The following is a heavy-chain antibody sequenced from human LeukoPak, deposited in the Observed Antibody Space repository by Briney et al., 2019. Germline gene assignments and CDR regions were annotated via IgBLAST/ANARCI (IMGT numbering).Heavy chain of an antibody. CDR3: ARVSGSHNFDF. Sequence: PGGSLRLSCAASGFTVSNSYMSWVRQAPGKGVEWVSVIYIAGGTYYADSVKDRLTFPRDNSKNTLYLQMSGLRAEDTAVYYCARVSGSHNFDFWGQGALVTVSS. J-gene: IGHJ4*02. D-gene: IGHD1-26*01. CDR2: IYIAGGT. CDR1: GFTVSNSY. V-gene: IGHV3-66*01.